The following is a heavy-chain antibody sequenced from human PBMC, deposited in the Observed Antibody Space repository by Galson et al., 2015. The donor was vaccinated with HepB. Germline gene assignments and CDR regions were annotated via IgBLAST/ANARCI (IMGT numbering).Heavy chain of an antibody. CDR1: GYTFTSYY. V-gene: IGHV1-46*01. Sequence: SVKVSCKASGYTFTSYYMHWVRQAPGQGLEWMGIINPSGGSTSYAQKFQGRVTMTRDTSTSTVYMELSSLRSEDTAVYYCARDIGYSYGPDPVLFDYWGQGTLVTVSS. J-gene: IGHJ4*02. CDR2: INPSGGST. CDR3: ARDIGYSYGPDPVLFDY. D-gene: IGHD5-18*01.